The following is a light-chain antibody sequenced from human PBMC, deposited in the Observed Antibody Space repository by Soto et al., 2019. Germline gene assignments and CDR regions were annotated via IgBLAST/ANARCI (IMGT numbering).Light chain of an antibody. CDR1: SSDVGGYEY. Sequence: QAASVSGSPGQSITISCTGTSSDVGGYEYVSWYQQYPGKAPKLMIYEVIDRPAGAPRRFSGSKSGNTASLTITGLQAEDEADYYCSSYRTGGSYVFGTGTKVTVL. CDR2: EVI. J-gene: IGLJ1*01. CDR3: SSYRTGGSYV. V-gene: IGLV2-14*01.